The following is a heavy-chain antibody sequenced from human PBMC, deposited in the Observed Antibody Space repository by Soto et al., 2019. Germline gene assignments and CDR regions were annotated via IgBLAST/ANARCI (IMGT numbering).Heavy chain of an antibody. J-gene: IGHJ2*01. CDR1: GGTFSSYA. V-gene: IGHV1-69*01. Sequence: QVQLVQSGAEVKKPGSSVKVSCKASGGTFSSYAISWVRQAPGQGLEWMGGIIPIFGTANYAQKFQGRVTITADESTSTAYMELSSLRSEDTAVYYCAGQTPAPPSYGDYGDWYFDLWGRGTLVTVSS. D-gene: IGHD4-17*01. CDR2: IIPIFGTA. CDR3: AGQTPAPPSYGDYGDWYFDL.